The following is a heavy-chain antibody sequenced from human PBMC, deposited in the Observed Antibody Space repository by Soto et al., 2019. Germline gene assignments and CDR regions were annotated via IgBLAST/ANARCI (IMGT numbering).Heavy chain of an antibody. CDR1: GFTFKGYA. Sequence: EVQLLESGGGLVQPGGSLRLSCAASGFTFKGYAMTWVRQALGKGLDWVSSISKSDGNTYYTDSVKGRFTISRDNSKNGLYLQMSSLGPDDTALCYCVRGDWGDYGGQGTLVTVSS. J-gene: IGHJ4*02. D-gene: IGHD3-16*01. V-gene: IGHV3-23*05. CDR3: VRGDWGDY. CDR2: ISKSDGNT.